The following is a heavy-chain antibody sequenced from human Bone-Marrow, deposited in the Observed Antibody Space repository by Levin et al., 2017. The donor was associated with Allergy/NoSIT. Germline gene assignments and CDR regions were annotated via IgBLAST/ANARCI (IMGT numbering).Heavy chain of an antibody. CDR3: AKGSSGWFLGQDY. J-gene: IGHJ4*02. CDR2: ISGDGGST. D-gene: IGHD6-19*01. CDR1: GLTFKNFA. Sequence: AGGSLRLSCAVSGLTFKNFAMTWVRQAPGKGLEWVAVISGDGGSTYYADSLKGRFTISRDNSKNTLYLQMSNLRVEDTAVYYCAKGSSGWFLGQDYWGQGALVTVSP. V-gene: IGHV3-23*01.